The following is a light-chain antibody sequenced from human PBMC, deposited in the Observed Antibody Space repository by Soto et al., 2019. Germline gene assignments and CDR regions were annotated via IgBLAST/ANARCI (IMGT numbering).Light chain of an antibody. CDR2: GAS. V-gene: IGKV3-20*01. CDR1: QSLSGNY. CDR3: EQYGSSPRT. Sequence: EIVLTQSPGTLSLSPGERATLSCRASQSLSGNYLAWYQQKPGQAPRIIIFGASGRATGIPDRFSGSGSGTDFTLTISRLEPEDFAVYYCEQYGSSPRTFGQGTKVDIK. J-gene: IGKJ1*01.